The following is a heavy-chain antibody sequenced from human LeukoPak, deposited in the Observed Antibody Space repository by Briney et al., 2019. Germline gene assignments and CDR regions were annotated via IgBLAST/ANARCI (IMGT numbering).Heavy chain of an antibody. V-gene: IGHV1-2*02. CDR1: GYTFTGYY. Sequence: ASVKVSCKASGYTFTGYYMHWVRQAPGQGLEWMGWINPNSGGTNYAQKFQGRVTMTRDTSISTAYMELSRLRSDDTAVYYCAKGDILTGLYYYYMDVWGKGTMVTISS. D-gene: IGHD3-9*01. J-gene: IGHJ6*03. CDR2: INPNSGGT. CDR3: AKGDILTGLYYYYMDV.